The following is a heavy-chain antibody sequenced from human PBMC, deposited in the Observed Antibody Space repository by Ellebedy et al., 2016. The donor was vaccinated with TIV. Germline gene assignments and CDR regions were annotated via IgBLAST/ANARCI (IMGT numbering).Heavy chain of an antibody. CDR1: GGSFSGYY. Sequence: SQTLSLTCAVYGGSFSGYYWSWIRQPPGKGLEWIGEINHSGSTNYNPSLKSRVTISVDTSKNQFSLKLSSVTAADTAVYYCARGSRGYGSQGDYWGQGTLVTVSS. V-gene: IGHV4-34*01. J-gene: IGHJ4*02. CDR2: INHSGST. D-gene: IGHD3-10*01. CDR3: ARGSRGYGSQGDY.